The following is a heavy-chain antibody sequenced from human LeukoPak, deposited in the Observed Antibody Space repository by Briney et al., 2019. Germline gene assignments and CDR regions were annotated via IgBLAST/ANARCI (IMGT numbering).Heavy chain of an antibody. CDR2: IYTSGST. D-gene: IGHD2-2*01. CDR3: ARHIRYCSSTSCYYYYYYYMDV. V-gene: IGHV4-4*09. Sequence: PSETLSLTCTVSGGSISSYYWSWIRQPPGKGLEWIGYIYTSGSTNYNPSLKSRVTISVDTSKNQFSLKLSSVTAADTAVYYCARHIRYCSSTSCYYYYYYYMDVWGKGTTVTVSS. CDR1: GGSISSYY. J-gene: IGHJ6*03.